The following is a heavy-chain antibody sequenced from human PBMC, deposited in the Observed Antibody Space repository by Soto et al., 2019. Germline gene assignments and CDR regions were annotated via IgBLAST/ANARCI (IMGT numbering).Heavy chain of an antibody. J-gene: IGHJ6*02. CDR2: ISYDGSNK. CDR3: AKDLYYDSSYYYGMDV. V-gene: IGHV3-30*18. D-gene: IGHD3-22*01. CDR1: GFTFSSYG. Sequence: GGSLRLSCAASGFTFSSYGMHWVRQAPGKGLEWVAVISYDGSNKYYADSVKGRFTISRDNSKNTLYLQMNSLRAEDTAVYYCAKDLYYDSSYYYGMDVWGQGTTVTVSS.